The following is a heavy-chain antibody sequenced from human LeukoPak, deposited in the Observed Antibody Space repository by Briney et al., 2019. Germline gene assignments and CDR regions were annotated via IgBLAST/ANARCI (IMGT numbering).Heavy chain of an antibody. Sequence: PGRSLRLSCAASGFTFSSYAMHWVRQAPGKGLERVAVISYDGSNKYYADSVKGRFTISRDNSKNTLYLQMSSLRAEDTAVYYCARDAGGSTVPTSDFDYWGQGTLVTVSS. J-gene: IGHJ4*02. CDR2: ISYDGSNK. CDR3: ARDAGGSTVPTSDFDY. D-gene: IGHD4-17*01. V-gene: IGHV3-30-3*01. CDR1: GFTFSSYA.